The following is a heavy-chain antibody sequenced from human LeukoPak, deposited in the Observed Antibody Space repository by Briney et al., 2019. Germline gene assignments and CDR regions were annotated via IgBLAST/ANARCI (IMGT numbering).Heavy chain of an antibody. CDR1: GYTLTELS. CDR3: ATVYYGSGPGDY. D-gene: IGHD3-10*01. V-gene: IGHV1-24*01. J-gene: IGHJ4*02. CDR2: FDPEDGET. Sequence: ASVKVSCKVSGYTLTELSMHWVRQAPGKGLEWMGGFDPEDGETIYAQKFQGRVTMTEDTSTDTAYMELSSLRSEDTAVYYCATVYYGSGPGDYWGQGTLVTVSP.